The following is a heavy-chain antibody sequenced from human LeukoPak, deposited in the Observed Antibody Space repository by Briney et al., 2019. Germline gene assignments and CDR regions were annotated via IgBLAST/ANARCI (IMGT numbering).Heavy chain of an antibody. Sequence: ASAKVSCKASGYTFTSYYMHWVRQAPGQGLEWMGIINPSGGSTSYAQKFQGRVTMTRDTSISTAYMELSRLRSDDTAVYYCARVPCLSTTCSPINWFDPWGQGTLVTVSS. J-gene: IGHJ5*02. CDR2: INPSGGST. CDR3: ARVPCLSTTCSPINWFDP. CDR1: GYTFTSYY. V-gene: IGHV1-46*01. D-gene: IGHD2-2*01.